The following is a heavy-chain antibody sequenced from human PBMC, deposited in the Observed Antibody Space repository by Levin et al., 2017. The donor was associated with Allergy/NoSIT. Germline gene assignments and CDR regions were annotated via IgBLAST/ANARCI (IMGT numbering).Heavy chain of an antibody. V-gene: IGHV3-23*01. CDR2: ISSSGGSS. Sequence: ETLSLTCAASGFTFTSYAMSWVRQAPGKGLEWVSSISSSGGSSFYADSVKGRFTISRDNSKDTLYLLMNSLRAEDTAVYYCAKTAASIVLVPASRHFDNWGQGTLVTVSS. J-gene: IGHJ4*02. CDR1: GFTFTSYA. CDR3: AKTAASIVLVPASRHFDN. D-gene: IGHD2-2*01.